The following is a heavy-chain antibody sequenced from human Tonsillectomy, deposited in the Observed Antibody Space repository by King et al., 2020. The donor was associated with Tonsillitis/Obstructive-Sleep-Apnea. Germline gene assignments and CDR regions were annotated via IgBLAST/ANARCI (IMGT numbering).Heavy chain of an antibody. CDR2: ISATGGST. CDR1: GFTFSSYA. Sequence: VQLVESGGGLVQPGGSLRLSCAASGFTFSSYAMSWVRQAPGKGLEWVSAISATGGSTYYADSVKGRFTISRDNSKNTLYLQMNSLRVDDTAVYYCAKEPHWFEELYLSFDYWGQGTLVTVSS. J-gene: IGHJ4*02. V-gene: IGHV3-23*04. D-gene: IGHD3-10*01. CDR3: AKEPHWFEELYLSFDY.